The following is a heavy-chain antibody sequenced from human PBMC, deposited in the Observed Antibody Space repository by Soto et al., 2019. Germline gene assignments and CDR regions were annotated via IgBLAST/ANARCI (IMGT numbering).Heavy chain of an antibody. D-gene: IGHD6-19*01. Sequence: PSETLSLTCTVSGGSVSSGSYYWSWIRQPPGKGLEWIGYIYYSGSTNYNPSLKSRVTISVDTSKNQFSLKLSSVTAADTAVYYCARDLQWLDYWGQGPLVTVSS. CDR2: IYYSGST. CDR1: GGSVSSGSYY. J-gene: IGHJ4*02. V-gene: IGHV4-61*01. CDR3: ARDLQWLDY.